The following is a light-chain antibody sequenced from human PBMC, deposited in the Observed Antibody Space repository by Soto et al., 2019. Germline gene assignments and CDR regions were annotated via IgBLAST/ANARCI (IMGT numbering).Light chain of an antibody. V-gene: IGKV1-33*01. CDR1: QNIRNY. J-gene: IGKJ3*01. Sequence: DIQMTQSPSSLSASVGDRVTITCRASQNIRNYLNWYQQKPGKAPKLLIYDASNLETGVPSRFSGSGSGTDFTFTISSLQPEDIATYYCQQYDNLPIFTFGPGTKVDIK. CDR2: DAS. CDR3: QQYDNLPIFT.